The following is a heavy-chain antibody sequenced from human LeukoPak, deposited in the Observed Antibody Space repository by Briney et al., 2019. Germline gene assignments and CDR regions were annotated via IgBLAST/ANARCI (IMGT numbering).Heavy chain of an antibody. CDR3: ARRQIYYDSSGYTLSPFDY. Sequence: GESLKISCKGSGYSFTSYWIGWVRQMPGKGLEWMGIIYPGDSDTRYSPSFQGQVTISADKSISTAYLQWSSLKASDTAMYYCARRQIYYDSSGYTLSPFDYWGQGTLVTVSS. D-gene: IGHD3-22*01. V-gene: IGHV5-51*01. CDR1: GYSFTSYW. J-gene: IGHJ4*02. CDR2: IYPGDSDT.